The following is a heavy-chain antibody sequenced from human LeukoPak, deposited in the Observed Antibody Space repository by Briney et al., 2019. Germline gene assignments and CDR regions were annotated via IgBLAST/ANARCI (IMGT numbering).Heavy chain of an antibody. CDR1: GFTFTSYE. CDR2: ISDSGTTI. D-gene: IGHD6-19*01. Sequence: PGGSLRLPCAASGFTFTSYEMNWVRQAPGKGPEWVSYISDSGTTIYYADSVKGRFTISRDNAKSSLYLQMNSLRAEDTAVYYCARGRASSGWYYWGQGTLVTVSS. V-gene: IGHV3-48*03. CDR3: ARGRASSGWYY. J-gene: IGHJ4*02.